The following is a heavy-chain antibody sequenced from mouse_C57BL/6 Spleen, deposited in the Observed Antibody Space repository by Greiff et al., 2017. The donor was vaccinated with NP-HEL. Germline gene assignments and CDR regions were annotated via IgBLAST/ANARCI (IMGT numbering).Heavy chain of an antibody. CDR3: ARNYDYDVGFAY. D-gene: IGHD2-4*01. J-gene: IGHJ3*01. CDR1: GFSLTSYG. Sequence: VQLQQSGPGLVQPSQSLSITCTVSGFSLTSYGVHWVRQSPGKGLEWLGVIWSGGSTDYNAAFIYRLSISKDNSKSQVFFKMNSLQADDTAIYYCARNYDYDVGFAYWGQGTLVTVSA. V-gene: IGHV2-2*01. CDR2: IWSGGST.